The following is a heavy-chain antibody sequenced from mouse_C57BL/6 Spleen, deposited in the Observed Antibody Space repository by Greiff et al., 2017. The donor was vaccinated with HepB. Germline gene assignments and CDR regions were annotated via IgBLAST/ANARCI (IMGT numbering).Heavy chain of an antibody. CDR1: GYTFTSYW. CDR3: ARPGSSSAWFAY. J-gene: IGHJ3*01. V-gene: IGHV1-55*01. Sequence: VQLQQSGAELVKPGASVKMSCKASGYTFTSYWITWVKQRPGQGLEWIGDIYPGSGSTNYNEKFKSKATLTVDTSSSTAYMQLSSRTSEDSAVYYCARPGSSSAWFAYWGQGTLVTVSA. D-gene: IGHD1-1*01. CDR2: IYPGSGST.